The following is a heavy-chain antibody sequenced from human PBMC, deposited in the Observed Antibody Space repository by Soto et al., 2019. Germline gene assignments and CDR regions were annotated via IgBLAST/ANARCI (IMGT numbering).Heavy chain of an antibody. Sequence: EVRLSESGGGLVQPGGSLRLSCAASEFTFSRYAMIWVRQAPGKGLEWVSTIRGSGDSTFYADSVKGRFTVSRDNSENTLYLQMNSLRAEDTAFYYCAKDQGDAYNTFVLWGQGTLVTVSS. CDR3: AKDQGDAYNTFVL. D-gene: IGHD1-1*01. J-gene: IGHJ4*02. CDR2: IRGSGDST. V-gene: IGHV3-23*01. CDR1: EFTFSRYA.